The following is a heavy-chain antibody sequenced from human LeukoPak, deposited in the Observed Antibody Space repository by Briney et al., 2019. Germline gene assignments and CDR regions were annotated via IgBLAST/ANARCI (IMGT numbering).Heavy chain of an antibody. J-gene: IGHJ4*02. CDR1: GFTFSDYY. V-gene: IGHV3-11*06. Sequence: PGGSLRLSCAASGFTFSDYYMSWIRQAPGQGLEWVSYISGSGADTNYADSVKGRLTISRDNAKNSLYLQMNSLRAEDTAVYYCARVSNGCNDYWGQGTLVTVSS. CDR3: ARVSNGCNDY. D-gene: IGHD6-19*01. CDR2: ISGSGADT.